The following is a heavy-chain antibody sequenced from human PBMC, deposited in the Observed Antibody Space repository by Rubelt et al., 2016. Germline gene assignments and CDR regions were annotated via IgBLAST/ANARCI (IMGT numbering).Heavy chain of an antibody. CDR1: GYAFTSHD. V-gene: IGHV1-8*01. Sequence: QVQLEQSGAEVKKPGASVKVSCKASGYAFTSHDINWVRQATGQGLEWMGYMTPNSGNTGYAQKFRARVTLTRTTSISTAYMELSSLGSEDTAVYYCVSGAIWGQGTLVTVSS. CDR2: MTPNSGNT. CDR3: VSGAI. J-gene: IGHJ3*02.